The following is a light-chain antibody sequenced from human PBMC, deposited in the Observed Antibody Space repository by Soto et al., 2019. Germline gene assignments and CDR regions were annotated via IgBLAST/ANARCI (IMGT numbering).Light chain of an antibody. CDR1: QSVSSN. V-gene: IGKV3D-15*01. Sequence: ELVMTQSPATLSVSPGERATLSCRASQSVSSNLAWYQEKPGQAPRLLIYGASTRATGIPARFSGSGSGTEFTLTISSLQSEDFAVYYCQQYTKWPPITFGQGTRLEIK. CDR3: QQYTKWPPIT. CDR2: GAS. J-gene: IGKJ5*01.